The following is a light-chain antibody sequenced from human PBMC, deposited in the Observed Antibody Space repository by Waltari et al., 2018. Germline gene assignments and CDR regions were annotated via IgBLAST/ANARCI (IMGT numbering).Light chain of an antibody. CDR1: VNVNNF. Sequence: DIQMNQSPSSLSASVGDRVTITCRASVNVNNFLNWYQQKPGKAPKLLIYKASTLQSGVPSRFSGSGSGTDFTLTINTMQSEDVATYYCQQNFRTPYSFGQGTKVEIK. CDR3: QQNFRTPYS. J-gene: IGKJ2*03. CDR2: KAS. V-gene: IGKV1-39*01.